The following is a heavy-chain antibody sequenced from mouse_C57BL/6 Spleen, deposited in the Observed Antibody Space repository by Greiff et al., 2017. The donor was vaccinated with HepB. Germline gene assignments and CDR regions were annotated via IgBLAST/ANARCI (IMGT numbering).Heavy chain of an antibody. CDR3: ARHGTGTFAY. V-gene: IGHV5-9*01. J-gene: IGHJ3*01. CDR1: GFTFSSYT. CDR2: ISGGGGNT. Sequence: EVKLVESGGGLVKPGGSLKLSCAASGFTFSSYTMSWVRQTPEKRLEWVATISGGGGNTYYPDSVKGRFTISRDNAKNTLYLQMSSLRSEDTALYYCARHGTGTFAYWGQGTLVTVSA. D-gene: IGHD4-1*01.